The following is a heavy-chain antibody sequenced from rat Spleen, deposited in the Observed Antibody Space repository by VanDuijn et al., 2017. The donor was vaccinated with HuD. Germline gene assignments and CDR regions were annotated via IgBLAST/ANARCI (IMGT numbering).Heavy chain of an antibody. V-gene: IGHV2-1*01. CDR2: IWGDEST. D-gene: IGHD1-11*01. CDR1: GFSLISNS. J-gene: IGHJ3*01. CDR3: ARSYGGYTHHWFAY. Sequence: QVQLKESGPGLVQPSQTLSLTCTVSGFSLISNSVHWIRQPPGKGLEWMGGIWGDESTDNNSAVKSRLSISRDTAKSKGFLKMNSLQTDDTAIYFCARSYGGYTHHWFAYWGQGTLVTVSS.